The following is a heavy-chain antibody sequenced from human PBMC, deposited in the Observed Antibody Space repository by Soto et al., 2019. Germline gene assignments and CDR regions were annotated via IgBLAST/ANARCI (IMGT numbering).Heavy chain of an antibody. Sequence: ASVKVSCKASGYTFTSYDINWVRQATGQGLEWMGWMNPNSGNTGYAQKFQGRVTMTRNTSISTAYMELSSLRSEDTAVYYCARGNLGYCSSTSCYAEWFDPWGQGTLVTVSS. CDR3: ARGNLGYCSSTSCYAEWFDP. J-gene: IGHJ5*02. CDR2: MNPNSGNT. D-gene: IGHD2-2*01. CDR1: GYTFTSYD. V-gene: IGHV1-8*01.